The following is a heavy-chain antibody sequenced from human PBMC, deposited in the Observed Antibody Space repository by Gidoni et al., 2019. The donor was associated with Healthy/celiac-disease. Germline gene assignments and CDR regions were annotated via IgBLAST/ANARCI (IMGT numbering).Heavy chain of an antibody. CDR2: IWYDGSNK. D-gene: IGHD6-13*01. CDR3: ARDYAVAAAAPGIDY. CDR1: GFPFRSYG. Sequence: QVQLVASGGGVVQPGRSLRLSCAASGFPFRSYGMHWVRQAPGKGLEWVAVIWYDGSNKYYADSVKGRFTISRDNSKNTLYLQMNSLRAEDTAVYYCARDYAVAAAAPGIDYWGQGTLVTVSS. V-gene: IGHV3-33*01. J-gene: IGHJ4*02.